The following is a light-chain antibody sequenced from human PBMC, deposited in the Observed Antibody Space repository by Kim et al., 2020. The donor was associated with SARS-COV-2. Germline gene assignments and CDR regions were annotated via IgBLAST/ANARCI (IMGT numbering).Light chain of an antibody. J-gene: IGLJ7*01. CDR3: NSRDSSGNHAV. CDR1: SLRSYY. CDR2: GKN. Sequence: AVRQTVRITCQGDSLRSYYASWYQQKPGQAPVLVIYGKNNRPSGIPDRFSGSSSGNTASLTITGAQAEDEADYYCNSRDSSGNHAVFGGGTQLTVL. V-gene: IGLV3-19*01.